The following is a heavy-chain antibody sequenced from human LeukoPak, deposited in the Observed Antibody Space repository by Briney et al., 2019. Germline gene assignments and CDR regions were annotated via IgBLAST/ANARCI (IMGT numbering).Heavy chain of an antibody. Sequence: SVKVSCKASGFTFTSSAMQWVRQARGQRLEWIGWIVVGSGNTNYAQKFQERVTITRDMSTSTAYMELSSLRSEDTAVYYCAVLDYDILTGYYNFGYWGQGTLVTVSS. CDR2: IVVGSGNT. J-gene: IGHJ4*02. V-gene: IGHV1-58*02. CDR3: AVLDYDILTGYYNFGY. CDR1: GFTFTSSA. D-gene: IGHD3-9*01.